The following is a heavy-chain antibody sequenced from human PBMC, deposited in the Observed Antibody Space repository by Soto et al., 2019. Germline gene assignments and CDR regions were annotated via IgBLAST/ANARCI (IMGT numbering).Heavy chain of an antibody. CDR3: ARDRRYYDSSGYNWDFEL. V-gene: IGHV1-3*01. J-gene: IGHJ2*01. Sequence: QVQLVQSGAEVKKPGASVKVSCKASGYTFSHYAMHWVRQAPGQRLEWMGWINADNGYTKYSQRFQGRVTYTRDTSATTVYMELSSLRSEDTAVYYCARDRRYYDSSGYNWDFELWGRGTLVTVSS. CDR1: GYTFSHYA. D-gene: IGHD3-22*01. CDR2: INADNGYT.